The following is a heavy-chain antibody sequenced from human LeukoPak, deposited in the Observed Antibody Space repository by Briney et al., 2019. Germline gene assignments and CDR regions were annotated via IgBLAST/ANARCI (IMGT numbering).Heavy chain of an antibody. CDR3: ARAPHSPRAI. J-gene: IGHJ3*02. CDR1: GYTFSSYS. V-gene: IGHV3-21*01. Sequence: TGGSLRLSCAASGYTFSSYSMNWVRQAPGKGLEWVSSISSSSSYIYYADSVKGRFTISRDNAKNSLYLQMNSLRAEDTAVYYCARAPHSPRAIWGQGTMVTVSS. CDR2: ISSSSSYI.